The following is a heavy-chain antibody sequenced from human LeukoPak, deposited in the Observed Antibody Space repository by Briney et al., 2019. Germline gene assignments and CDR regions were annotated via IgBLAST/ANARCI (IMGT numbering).Heavy chain of an antibody. Sequence: SETLSLTCTVSGGSISTTSYYWDWVRQPPGKGLEWIGYIYHSGSTYYNPSLKSRVTISVDRSKNQFSLKLSSVTAADTAVYYCARESSILGITGTAPRDYWGQGTLVTVSS. J-gene: IGHJ4*02. CDR1: GGSISTTSYY. D-gene: IGHD1-7*01. CDR2: IYHSGST. V-gene: IGHV4-39*07. CDR3: ARESSILGITGTAPRDY.